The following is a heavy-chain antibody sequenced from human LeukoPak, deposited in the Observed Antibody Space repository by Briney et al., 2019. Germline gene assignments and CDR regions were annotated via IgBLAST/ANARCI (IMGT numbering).Heavy chain of an antibody. Sequence: GGSLRLSCAASGFIVSSKYISWVRQAPGKGLEWVAVIWYDGSNKYYADSVKGRFTISRDNSKNTLYLQMNSLRAEDTAVYYCARMRAAVVTLPDYWGQGTLVTVSS. V-gene: IGHV3-33*08. D-gene: IGHD4-23*01. J-gene: IGHJ4*02. CDR3: ARMRAAVVTLPDY. CDR1: GFIVSSKY. CDR2: IWYDGSNK.